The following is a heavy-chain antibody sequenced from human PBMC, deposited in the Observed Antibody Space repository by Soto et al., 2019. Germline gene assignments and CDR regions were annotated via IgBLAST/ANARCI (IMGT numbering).Heavy chain of an antibody. CDR1: GCTFTGYY. D-gene: IGHD2-21*01. CDR3: ARDSYCGGDCYSGWFDP. V-gene: IGHV1-2*04. CDR2: INPNSGGT. J-gene: IGHJ5*02. Sequence: ASVKVSCKASGCTFTGYYMHWVRQAPGQGLEWMGWINPNSGGTNYAQKFQGWVTMTRDTSISTAYMELSRLRSDDTAVYYCARDSYCGGDCYSGWFDPWGQGTLVTVSS.